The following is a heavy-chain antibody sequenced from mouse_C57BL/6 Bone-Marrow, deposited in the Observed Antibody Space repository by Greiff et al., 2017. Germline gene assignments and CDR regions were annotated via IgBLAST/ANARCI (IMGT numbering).Heavy chain of an antibody. CDR1: GFTFSDFY. D-gene: IGHD1-1*01. J-gene: IGHJ1*03. V-gene: IGHV7-1*01. CDR3: ARENYYGSSYWYFDV. Sequence: EVQGVESGGGLVQSGRSLRLSCATSGFTFSDFYMEWVRQAPGKGLEWIAASRNKANDYTTEYSASVKGRFIVSRDTSQSILYLQMIALRADDTATYYCARENYYGSSYWYFDVWGTGTTVTVSS. CDR2: SRNKANDYTT.